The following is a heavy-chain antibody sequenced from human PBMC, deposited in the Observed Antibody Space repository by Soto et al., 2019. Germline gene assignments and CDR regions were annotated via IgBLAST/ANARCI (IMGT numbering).Heavy chain of an antibody. D-gene: IGHD3-3*01. CDR1: GFTFSSYS. CDR3: AREFWPLNWFDP. Sequence: EVQLVESGGGLVQPGGSLRLSCAASGFTFSSYSMNWVRQAPGKGLEWVSYISSSSTIYYADSVKGRFTISRDNAKNSLYLQMNSLRDEDTAVYYCAREFWPLNWFDPWGQGTLVTVSS. J-gene: IGHJ5*02. V-gene: IGHV3-48*02. CDR2: ISSSSTI.